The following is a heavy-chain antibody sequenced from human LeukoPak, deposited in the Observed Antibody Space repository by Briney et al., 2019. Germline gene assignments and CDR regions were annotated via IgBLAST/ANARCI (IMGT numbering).Heavy chain of an antibody. CDR2: IKQDGSEK. D-gene: IGHD2/OR15-2a*01. J-gene: IGHJ4*02. Sequence: GGSLRLPCAASGFTYSNYWTTWVRQAPGKGLEWVANIKQDGSEKYSVDSVKGRFTISRDNAKNSLYLQMNSLRAEDTAVYYCARDYTLDYWGQGTLVTVSS. CDR1: GFTYSNYW. V-gene: IGHV3-7*01. CDR3: ARDYTLDY.